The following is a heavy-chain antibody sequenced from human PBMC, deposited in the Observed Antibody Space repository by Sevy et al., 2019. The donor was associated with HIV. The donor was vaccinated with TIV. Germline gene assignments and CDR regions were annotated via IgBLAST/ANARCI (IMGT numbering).Heavy chain of an antibody. V-gene: IGHV3-23*01. Sequence: GGSLRLSCAASGFTFSSYAMSWVRQAPGKGLEWVSAISGSGGSTYYAASVKGRFTISRDNSKKTLYLQMNSLRAEDTAVYYCAKELGGSSYDFWSGYYNYWGQGTLVTVSS. CDR3: AKELGGSSYDFWSGYYNY. CDR1: GFTFSSYA. CDR2: ISGSGGST. D-gene: IGHD3-3*01. J-gene: IGHJ4*02.